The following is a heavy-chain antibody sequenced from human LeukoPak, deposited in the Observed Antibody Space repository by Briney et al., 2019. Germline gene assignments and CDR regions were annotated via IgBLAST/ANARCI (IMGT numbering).Heavy chain of an antibody. CDR1: GFTFSSYS. D-gene: IGHD5-18*01. CDR3: ARVRGAYTATSTFGTYYFDY. CDR2: ISSSSSYM. V-gene: IGHV3-21*01. J-gene: IGHJ4*02. Sequence: PGGSLRLPCAASGFTFSSYSMNWVRQAPGKGLEWVSSISSSSSYMYYADSVKGRFTISRDNAKNSLYLQMNSLRAEDTAVYYCARVRGAYTATSTFGTYYFDYWGQGTLVTVSS.